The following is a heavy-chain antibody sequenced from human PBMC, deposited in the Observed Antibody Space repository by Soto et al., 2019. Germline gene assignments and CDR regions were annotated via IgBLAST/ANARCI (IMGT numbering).Heavy chain of an antibody. Sequence: PSETLSLTCTVSGVSINTFYWNWIRQPPGKGLEWIGFISYSGTTNYNPSLKSRVTISIDTSKNQFSLKLSSVTAADTAVYYCARERADGGKIYWGQGTLVTVSS. D-gene: IGHD2-15*01. V-gene: IGHV4-59*12. CDR3: ARERADGGKIY. CDR2: ISYSGTT. J-gene: IGHJ4*02. CDR1: GVSINTFY.